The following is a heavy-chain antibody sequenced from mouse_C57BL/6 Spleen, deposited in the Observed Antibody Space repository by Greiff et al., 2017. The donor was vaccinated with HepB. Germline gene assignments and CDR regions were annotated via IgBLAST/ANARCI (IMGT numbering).Heavy chain of an antibody. CDR1: GYTFTSYW. D-gene: IGHD3-2*02. J-gene: IGHJ4*01. CDR2: IHPNSGST. Sequence: QVQLKQSGAELVKPGASVKLSCKASGYTFTSYWMHWVKQRPGQGLEWIGMIHPNSGSTNYNEKFKSKATLTVDKSSSTAYMQLSSLTSEDSAVYYCARPEQLRLGEAMDYWGQGTSVTVSS. V-gene: IGHV1-64*01. CDR3: ARPEQLRLGEAMDY.